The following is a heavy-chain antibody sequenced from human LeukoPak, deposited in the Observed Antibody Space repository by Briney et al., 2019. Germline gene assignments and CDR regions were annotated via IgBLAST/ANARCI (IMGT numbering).Heavy chain of an antibody. CDR1: GGSISSYY. Sequence: PSETLSLTCTVSGGSISSYYWSWIRQPPGKGLEWIGEINHSGSTNYNPSLKSRVTISVDTSKNQFSLKLSSVTAADTAVYYCARRTRYCSGGSCYLDYWGQGTLVTVSS. CDR3: ARRTRYCSGGSCYLDY. D-gene: IGHD2-15*01. CDR2: INHSGST. J-gene: IGHJ4*02. V-gene: IGHV4-34*01.